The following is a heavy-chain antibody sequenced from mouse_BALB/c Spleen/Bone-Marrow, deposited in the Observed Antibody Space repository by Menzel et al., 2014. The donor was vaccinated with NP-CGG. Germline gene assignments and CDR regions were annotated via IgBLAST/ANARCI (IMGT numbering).Heavy chain of an antibody. CDR1: GYTFTSYW. CDR3: ARSPGYWYFDV. Sequence: VRLQQSGAELVRPGVSVKMSCKASGYTFTSYWMHWIKQRPEQGLERIGEINPSNGGTNYNEKFKSKATQTVDRSSSTAYMQLSSLTSEDSAVYYGARSPGYWYFDVWGAGTTVTVSS. CDR2: INPSNGGT. V-gene: IGHV1S81*02. J-gene: IGHJ1*01.